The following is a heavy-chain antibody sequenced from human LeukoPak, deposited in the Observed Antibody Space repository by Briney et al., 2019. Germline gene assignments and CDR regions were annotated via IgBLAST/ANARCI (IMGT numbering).Heavy chain of an antibody. CDR3: ARHGSAGHYCYYMDV. CDR1: GYSISNSYY. CDR2: IFQSGST. J-gene: IGHJ6*03. V-gene: IGHV4-38-2*01. D-gene: IGHD5-24*01. Sequence: KASETLSLTCAVSGYSISNSYYWGWIRQPPGKGLEWIGNIFQSGSTFYNPSLKSRVTISVDTSKNQFTLKLSSVTAADTAVYYCARHGSAGHYCYYMDVWGKGTMVTVSS.